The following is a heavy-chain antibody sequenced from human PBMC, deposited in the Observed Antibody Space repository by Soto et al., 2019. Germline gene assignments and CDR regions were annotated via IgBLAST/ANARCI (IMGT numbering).Heavy chain of an antibody. CDR3: SRDFEGLGEPSDY. CDR2: ITRGSGYT. V-gene: IGHV3-21*06. J-gene: IGHJ4*02. D-gene: IGHD3-16*01. CDR1: GFTLDSHT. Sequence: LRISCTASGFTLDSHTMNWVRQAPGKGLEWVSYITRGSGYTHYIDSVKGQLTVSRDDSKNSLYLDMNDLSTEDTALFFCSRDFEGLGEPSDYWGQGTLVTVSS.